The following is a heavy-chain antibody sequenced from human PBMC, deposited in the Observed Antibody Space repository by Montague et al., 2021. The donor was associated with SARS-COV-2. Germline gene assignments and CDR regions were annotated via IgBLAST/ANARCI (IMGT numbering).Heavy chain of an antibody. CDR1: GFSVSTKY. V-gene: IGHV3-53*01. J-gene: IGHJ4*02. CDR2: LYSDGST. Sequence: SRRLSCATSGFSVSTKYMNWIRQAPGRGLEWVSVLYSDGSTRYADSVKGRFTIFRDNPKNTLYLQMNNLRAEDTAVYYCARGDHYDYFDHWGQGTLVTVSS. CDR3: ARGDHYDYFDH. D-gene: IGHD2-21*02.